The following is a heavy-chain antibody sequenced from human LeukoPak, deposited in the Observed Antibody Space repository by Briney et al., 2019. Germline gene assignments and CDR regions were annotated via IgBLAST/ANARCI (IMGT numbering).Heavy chain of an antibody. CDR1: GYTFTSYY. V-gene: IGHV1-46*01. Sequence: ASVKVSCKASGYTFTSYYMHWVRQAPGQGLEWMGIINPSGGSTSYAQKFQGRVTMTRDMSTSTVYMELSSLRSEDTAVYYCATAPFRYYDSSGYNWDYWGQGTLVTVSS. CDR2: INPSGGST. D-gene: IGHD3-22*01. J-gene: IGHJ4*02. CDR3: ATAPFRYYDSSGYNWDY.